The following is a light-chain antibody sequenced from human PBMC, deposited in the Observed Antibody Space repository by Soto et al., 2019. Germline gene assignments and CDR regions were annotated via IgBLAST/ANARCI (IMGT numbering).Light chain of an antibody. V-gene: IGKV1-39*01. CDR2: AAS. CDR1: QSISSY. CDR3: QQSYSTPRT. J-gene: IGKJ2*01. Sequence: DIQMTQPPSSLSASVGDRVTITCRASQSISSYLNWYQQKPGKAPKLLIYAASSFQSGVPSRFSGRGSATDFTRTISSLKPEDFATYYCQQSYSTPRTVGQGTKLEIK.